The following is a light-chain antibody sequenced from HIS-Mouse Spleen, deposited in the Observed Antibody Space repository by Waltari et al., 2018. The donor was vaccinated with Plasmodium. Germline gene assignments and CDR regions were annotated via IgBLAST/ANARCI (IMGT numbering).Light chain of an antibody. V-gene: IGLV3-10*01. CDR1: ALPKKY. CDR2: EDS. Sequence: SYELTQPPSVSVSPGQTARIPCPGDALPKKYASWYQQKSGQAPVPVIYEDSKRPSGIPERVSGSSSGTMATLTISGAQVEDEADYYCYSTDSSGNHRVFGGGTKLTVL. J-gene: IGLJ3*02. CDR3: YSTDSSGNHRV.